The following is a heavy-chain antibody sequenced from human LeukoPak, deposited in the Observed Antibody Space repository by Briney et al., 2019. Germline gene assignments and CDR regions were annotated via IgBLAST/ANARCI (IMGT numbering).Heavy chain of an antibody. CDR1: GYTFTSYG. CDR2: ISSYNGNT. Sequence: GASVKVSCKASGYTFTSYGISWVRQAPGQGLEWMGWISSYNGNTNYAQKLQGRVTMTRDMSISTAYMELSRLRSDDTAVYYCASKWVTYYYNSSAYHYPTHVFDIWGQGTMVTVSS. V-gene: IGHV1-18*01. D-gene: IGHD3-22*01. J-gene: IGHJ3*02. CDR3: ASKWVTYYYNSSAYHYPTHVFDI.